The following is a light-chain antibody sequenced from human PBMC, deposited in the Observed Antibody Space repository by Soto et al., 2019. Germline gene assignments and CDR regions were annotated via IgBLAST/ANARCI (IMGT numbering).Light chain of an antibody. Sequence: QSVLTQPPSASGSPGQSVTISCTGTNSDVGGYNYVSWYQQHPGKAPKLMIYEVNNRPSGVSNRFSGSKSGNTASLTISGLQAEDEADYYCSSYTSSSTLYVFGTGTKVTVL. CDR2: EVN. CDR1: NSDVGGYNY. CDR3: SSYTSSSTLYV. V-gene: IGLV2-14*01. J-gene: IGLJ1*01.